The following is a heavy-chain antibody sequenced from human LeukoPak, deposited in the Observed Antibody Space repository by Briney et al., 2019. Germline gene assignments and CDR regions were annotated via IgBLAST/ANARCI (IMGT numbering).Heavy chain of an antibody. V-gene: IGHV1-8*01. D-gene: IGHD3-10*01. CDR2: MSPNSGDT. CDR1: GCTFTSYD. J-gene: IGHJ5*01. CDR3: ARRLRGVVSRKNWFDS. Sequence: ASVKVSCKASGCTFTSYDINWVRQASGRGLEWVGWMSPNSGDTGYAQKFQSRVTMTRDTSISTAYLDLISLTSEDTAVYYCARRLRGVVSRKNWFDSWGQGTLVTVSS.